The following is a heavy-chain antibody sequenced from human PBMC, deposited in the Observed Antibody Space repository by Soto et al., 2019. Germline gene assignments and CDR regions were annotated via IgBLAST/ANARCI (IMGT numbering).Heavy chain of an antibody. J-gene: IGHJ4*02. CDR3: ARLRRDGYNYDY. CDR2: IYSSGST. V-gene: IGHV4-31*03. D-gene: IGHD5-12*01. CDR1: GSSINSGGYY. Sequence: SETLSLTCTVSGSSINSGGYYWSWIRQHPGKGLEWIGYIYSSGSTYYNPSLKSRVTISVDTSKNQFSLKLSSVTAADTAVYYCARLRRDGYNYDYWGQGTLVTVS.